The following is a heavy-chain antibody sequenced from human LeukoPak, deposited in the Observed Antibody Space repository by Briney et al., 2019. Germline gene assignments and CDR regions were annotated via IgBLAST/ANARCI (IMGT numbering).Heavy chain of an antibody. V-gene: IGHV1-69*04. CDR3: AQAISVVVAASTHNPLDY. D-gene: IGHD2-15*01. Sequence: SVKVSCKASGGTFSSYAISWVRQAPGQGLEWMGRIIPILGIANNAQKFQGRVTITADKSTSTAYMELSSLRSEDTAVYYCAQAISVVVAASTHNPLDYWGQGTLVTVSS. J-gene: IGHJ4*02. CDR2: IIPILGIA. CDR1: GGTFSSYA.